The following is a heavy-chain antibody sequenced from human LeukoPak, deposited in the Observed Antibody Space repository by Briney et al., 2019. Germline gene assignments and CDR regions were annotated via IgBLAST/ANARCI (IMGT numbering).Heavy chain of an antibody. D-gene: IGHD6-19*01. Sequence: GGSLRLSCTASGFAFSTYWMLWVRQAPGKGLVWVSQINPEGASTTYGDPAKGRFTASRDNAKNALHLQMNSLRVDDTAVYYCARGTAITAGIDFWGQGTLVTVSS. CDR3: ARGTAITAGIDF. CDR1: GFAFSTYW. J-gene: IGHJ4*02. V-gene: IGHV3-74*01. CDR2: INPEGAST.